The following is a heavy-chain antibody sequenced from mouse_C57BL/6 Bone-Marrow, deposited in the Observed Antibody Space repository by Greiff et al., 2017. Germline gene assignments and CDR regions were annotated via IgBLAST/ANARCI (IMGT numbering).Heavy chain of an antibody. J-gene: IGHJ2*01. V-gene: IGHV10-1*01. CDR2: IRSKSNNYAT. D-gene: IGHD4-1*01. Sequence: VQGVESGGGLVQPKGSLKLSCAASGFSFNTYAMNWVRQAPGKGLEWVARIRSKSNNYATYYADSVKDRFTISRDDSESMLYLQMNNLKTEDTAMYYCVRNLGENFDYWGQGTTLTVSS. CDR3: VRNLGENFDY. CDR1: GFSFNTYA.